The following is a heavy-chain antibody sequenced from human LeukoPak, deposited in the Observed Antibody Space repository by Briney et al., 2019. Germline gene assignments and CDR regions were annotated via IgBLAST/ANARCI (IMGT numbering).Heavy chain of an antibody. CDR1: GYTFTVYY. CDR3: ARDLQQLGWFDP. V-gene: IGHV1-2*02. J-gene: IGHJ5*02. CDR2: INPNSGGK. Sequence: ASVKVSCKASGYTFTVYYMHWVRQAPGQGLEWMGWINPNSGGKNYAQKFQGRVTMTRDTSISTAYMELSRLRSDDTAVYFCARDLQQLGWFDPWGQGTLVTVCS. D-gene: IGHD6-13*01.